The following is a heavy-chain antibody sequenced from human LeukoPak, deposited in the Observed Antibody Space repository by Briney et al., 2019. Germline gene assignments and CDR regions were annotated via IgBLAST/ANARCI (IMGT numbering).Heavy chain of an antibody. Sequence: GGSLRLSCAVSGITFSGFWMSWSRQAPGKGLEWVASINSDGSEGYYADVVKGRFTISRDNAKNSLYLQINSLRAEDMAVYYCARSSYSSSSSVWGQGTMVTVSS. CDR1: GITFSGFW. J-gene: IGHJ3*01. V-gene: IGHV3-7*03. CDR2: INSDGSEG. D-gene: IGHD6-6*01. CDR3: ARSSYSSSSSV.